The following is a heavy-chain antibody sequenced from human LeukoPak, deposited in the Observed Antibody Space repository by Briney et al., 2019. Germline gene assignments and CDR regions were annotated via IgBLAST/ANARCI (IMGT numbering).Heavy chain of an antibody. V-gene: IGHV3-23*01. CDR3: AKDQDYYDSVDAFDI. CDR1: GFSFSSYA. D-gene: IGHD3-22*01. J-gene: IGHJ3*02. CDR2: ICGSGGST. Sequence: GGSLRLSCAASGFSFSSYATTWVRQAPGKGLEWVSAICGSGGSTYYADSVKGRFTISRDNSKNTLYLQMNSLRAEDTAVYYCAKDQDYYDSVDAFDIWGQGTMVTVSS.